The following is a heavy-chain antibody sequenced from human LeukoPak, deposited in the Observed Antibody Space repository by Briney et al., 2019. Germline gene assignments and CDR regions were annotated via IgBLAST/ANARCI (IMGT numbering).Heavy chain of an antibody. V-gene: IGHV3-21*01. Sequence: PGGSQRLSCAASGFSFSTYTMNWVRQAPRQGLEWVSSISYSGGTTHYADSAKGRFTISRDNAKNSLFLQMNSLRADDAAVYYCARGLSGSSSPLYPFDSWGQGALVTVTS. CDR2: ISYSGGTT. D-gene: IGHD6-6*01. CDR1: GFSFSTYT. CDR3: ARGLSGSSSPLYPFDS. J-gene: IGHJ4*02.